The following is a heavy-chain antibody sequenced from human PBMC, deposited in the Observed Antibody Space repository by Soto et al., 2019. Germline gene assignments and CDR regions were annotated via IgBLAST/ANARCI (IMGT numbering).Heavy chain of an antibody. J-gene: IGHJ3*02. CDR3: ARGNLAGYDYIWGSYRYHDAFDI. CDR1: GYTFTSYG. V-gene: IGHV1-18*01. Sequence: QVQLVQSGAEVKKPGASVKVSCKASGYTFTSYGISWVRQAPGQGLEWMGWISAYNGNTNYAQKLQGRVTMTTDTSTSTAYRELRGLRSDDTAVYYCARGNLAGYDYIWGSYRYHDAFDIWGQGTMVTVSS. CDR2: ISAYNGNT. D-gene: IGHD3-16*02.